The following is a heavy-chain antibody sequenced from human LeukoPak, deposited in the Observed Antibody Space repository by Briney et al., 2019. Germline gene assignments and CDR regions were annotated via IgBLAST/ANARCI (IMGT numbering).Heavy chain of an antibody. Sequence: PGGSLRLSCAASGFTFSSYDMHWVRQATGKGLEWVSAIGTAGDTYYPGSVKGRFTISRENAKNSLYLQMNSLRAGDTAVYYCARGGVQLVSSDPGSFDYWGQGTLVTVSS. J-gene: IGHJ4*02. CDR1: GFTFSSYD. V-gene: IGHV3-13*01. CDR2: IGTAGDT. CDR3: ARGGVQLVSSDPGSFDY. D-gene: IGHD6-6*01.